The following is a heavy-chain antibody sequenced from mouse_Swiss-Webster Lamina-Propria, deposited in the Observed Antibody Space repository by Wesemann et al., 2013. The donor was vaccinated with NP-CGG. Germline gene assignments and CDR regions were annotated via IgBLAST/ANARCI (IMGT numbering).Heavy chain of an antibody. Sequence: VKQSHGKSLEWIGDINPNNGGTSYNQKFKGKATLTVDKSSSTAYMQLNSLTSEDSAVYYCAPYDGNYYAMDYWGQGTSVTVSS. CDR3: APYDGNYYAMDY. J-gene: IGHJ4*01. CDR2: INPNNGGT. V-gene: IGHV1-26*01. D-gene: IGHD2-14*01.